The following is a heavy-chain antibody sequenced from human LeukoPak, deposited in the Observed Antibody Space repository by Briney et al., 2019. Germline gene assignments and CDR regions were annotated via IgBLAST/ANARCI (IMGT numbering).Heavy chain of an antibody. CDR3: ARTLAAAAFDL. J-gene: IGHJ3*01. Sequence: GGSLRLSCAASGFTFSSYSMNWVRQAPGKGLEGVSSISSGNNYIYYADSLKGRFTISRGNARKSLYLQINGLRAEDTAVYYCARTLAAAAFDLWGQGTMVTVSS. V-gene: IGHV3-21*01. D-gene: IGHD6-13*01. CDR2: ISSGNNYI. CDR1: GFTFSSYS.